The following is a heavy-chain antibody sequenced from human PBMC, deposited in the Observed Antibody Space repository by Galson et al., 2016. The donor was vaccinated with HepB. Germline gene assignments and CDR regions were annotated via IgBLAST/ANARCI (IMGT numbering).Heavy chain of an antibody. D-gene: IGHD3-9*01. Sequence: SLRLSCAASGFTFSSYGIHWVRQAPGKGLEWVAVIWYDGSETYYVDSVRGRFTISRDNAKNSLYLQMNSLRAEDTAVYFCARDSSPNILTTYYDAFDIWGQGTRVTVSS. CDR1: GFTFSSYG. CDR2: IWYDGSET. V-gene: IGHV3-33*01. J-gene: IGHJ3*02. CDR3: ARDSSPNILTTYYDAFDI.